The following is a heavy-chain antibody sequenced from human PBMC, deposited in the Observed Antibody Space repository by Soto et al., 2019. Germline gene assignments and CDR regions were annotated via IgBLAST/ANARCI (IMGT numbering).Heavy chain of an antibody. V-gene: IGHV4-61*08. Sequence: ETLSLTCTVSGGSISSGDYYWSWLRQPPGKALEWIGYVNSSGSTNYNPSLKSRVTISVDTSKNQFSLKLSSVTAADTAVYYCARRPGRYCSGGSCSYYFDYRGQGTLVTVSS. J-gene: IGHJ4*02. CDR2: VNSSGST. CDR1: GGSISSGDYY. D-gene: IGHD2-15*01. CDR3: ARRPGRYCSGGSCSYYFDY.